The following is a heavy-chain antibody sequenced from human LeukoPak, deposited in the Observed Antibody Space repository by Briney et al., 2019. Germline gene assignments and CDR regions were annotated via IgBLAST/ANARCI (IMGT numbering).Heavy chain of an antibody. CDR2: ISYDGSNK. CDR3: AKDRDGDYVLGY. D-gene: IGHD4-17*01. V-gene: IGHV3-30*18. J-gene: IGHJ4*02. CDR1: GFTFSSYG. Sequence: PGRSLRLSCAASGFTFSSYGMHWVRQAPGKGLEWVAVISYDGSNKYYADSVKGRFTISRDSSKNTLYLQMNSLRAEDTAVYYCAKDRDGDYVLGYWGQGTLVTVSS.